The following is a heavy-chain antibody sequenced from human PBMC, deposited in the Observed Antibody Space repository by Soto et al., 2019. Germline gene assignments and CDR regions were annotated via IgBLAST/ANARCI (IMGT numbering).Heavy chain of an antibody. CDR3: ARVDAGGYRANDAFDI. D-gene: IGHD5-12*01. Sequence: GGSLRLSCAASGFTFSSYDMHWVRQATGKGLEWVSAIGTAGDTYCPGSVKGRFTISRENAKNSLYLQMNSLRAEDTAVYYCARVDAGGYRANDAFDIWGQGTMDTVSS. V-gene: IGHV3-13*01. J-gene: IGHJ3*02. CDR2: IGTAGDT. CDR1: GFTFSSYD.